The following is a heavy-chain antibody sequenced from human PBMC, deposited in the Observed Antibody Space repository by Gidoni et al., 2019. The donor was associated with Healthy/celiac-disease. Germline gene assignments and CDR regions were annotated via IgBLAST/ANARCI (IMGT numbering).Heavy chain of an antibody. Sequence: QVQLVESGGGVVQPGRSLRLSCAASGFPFSSYDMRWVRQAPGKGLEWVADITSSGSNKYYADSVKGRFTISRDNSKNTLYLQMNSLRAEDTAVYYCASTGSRYHPCDEPFDFWGQGTMVTVSS. CDR2: ITSSGSNK. CDR3: ASTGSRYHPCDEPFDF. D-gene: IGHD2-2*01. CDR1: GFPFSSYD. V-gene: IGHV3-30*03. J-gene: IGHJ4*03.